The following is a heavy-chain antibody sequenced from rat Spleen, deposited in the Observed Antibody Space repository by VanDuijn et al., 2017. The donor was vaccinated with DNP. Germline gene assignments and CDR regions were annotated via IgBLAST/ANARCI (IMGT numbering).Heavy chain of an antibody. Sequence: EVQLVESGGGPVQPGRSLKVSCVASGFIFRNYWMTWIRQAPGKGLEWVASISNTGDNTYYSDSVKGRFSLSRDNAKSTLYLQMDSLRSEDTATYYCAGRPPPTRGPFDYWGQGVTVTVSS. D-gene: IGHD1-4*01. CDR2: ISNTGDNT. J-gene: IGHJ2*01. CDR1: GFIFRNYW. V-gene: IGHV5-31*01. CDR3: AGRPPPTRGPFDY.